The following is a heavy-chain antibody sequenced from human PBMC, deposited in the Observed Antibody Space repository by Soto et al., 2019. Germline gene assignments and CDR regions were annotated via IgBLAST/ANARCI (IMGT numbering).Heavy chain of an antibody. V-gene: IGHV1-69*02. CDR2: IIPILGIA. CDR3: ASLPGSEQQRTYGMDV. D-gene: IGHD6-13*01. CDR1: GSTFSSYT. Sequence: SVKVSCKASGSTFSSYTISWVRQAPGQGLEWMGRIIPILGIANYAQKFQGRVTITADKSTSTAYMELSSLRSEDTAVYYCASLPGSEQQRTYGMDVWGQGTTVTVSS. J-gene: IGHJ6*02.